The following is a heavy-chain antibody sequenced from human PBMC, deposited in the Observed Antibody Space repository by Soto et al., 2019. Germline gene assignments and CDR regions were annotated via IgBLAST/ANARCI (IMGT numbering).Heavy chain of an antibody. V-gene: IGHV3-13*01. D-gene: IGHD3-10*01. CDR1: GFGVSTFD. Sequence: PGGCLRLCCAGCGFGVSTFDIHWVCQAPGKGLEWVSGIGTLSDTFYAASVQGRFTISRQNAKNSVYLQMNSLRAGDTAFYYCARGRSFSYDSTPPPMFDPSGQATLVTVYS. CDR2: IGTLSDT. CDR3: ARGRSFSYDSTPPPMFDP. J-gene: IGHJ5*02.